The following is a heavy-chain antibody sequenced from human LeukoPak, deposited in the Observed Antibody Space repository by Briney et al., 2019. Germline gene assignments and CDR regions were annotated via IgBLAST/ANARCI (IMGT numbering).Heavy chain of an antibody. J-gene: IGHJ6*02. CDR3: ARDPTLFDSSGWSPYYYYAMDV. V-gene: IGHV3-30*04. CDR2: ISSDGRNT. CDR1: GFTFSRYA. D-gene: IGHD6-19*01. Sequence: PGRSLRLSCAASGFTFSRYAMHWVRQAPGKGLEWVAFISSDGRNTYSADSVKGRFTISRDNSKNTLHLQMSRLRTDDTAVYYCARDPTLFDSSGWSPYYYYAMDVWGQGTTVTVSS.